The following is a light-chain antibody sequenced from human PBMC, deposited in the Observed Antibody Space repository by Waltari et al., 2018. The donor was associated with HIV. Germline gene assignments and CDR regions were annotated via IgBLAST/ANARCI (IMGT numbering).Light chain of an antibody. CDR1: SRDIGAYNY. Sequence: QSALTQPASVSGSPGQSITISCTGTSRDIGAYNYVYWYQHHPGKVPKLLIYEVTNRPSGVSHRFSGSKSGNTASLTISGLQAEDEADFYCTSYTSISTLVFGTGTKVTVL. J-gene: IGLJ1*01. CDR3: TSYTSISTLV. V-gene: IGLV2-14*01. CDR2: EVT.